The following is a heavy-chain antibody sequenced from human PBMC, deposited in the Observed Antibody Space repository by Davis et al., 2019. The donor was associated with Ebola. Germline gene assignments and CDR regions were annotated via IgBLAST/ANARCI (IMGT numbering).Heavy chain of an antibody. Sequence: SGPTLVKPTQTLTLTCTFSGFSLSTSGVGVGWIRQPPGKALEWLALIYWDDDKRYSPSLKSRLTITKDTSKNQVVLTMTNMDPVDTATYYCAHANYVWGSYQLYYFDYWGQGTLVTVSS. CDR3: AHANYVWGSYQLYYFDY. J-gene: IGHJ4*02. D-gene: IGHD3-16*02. CDR2: IYWDDDK. CDR1: GFSLSTSGVG. V-gene: IGHV2-5*02.